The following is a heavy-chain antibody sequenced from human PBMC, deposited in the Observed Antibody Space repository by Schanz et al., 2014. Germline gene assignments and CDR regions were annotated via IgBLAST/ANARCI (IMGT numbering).Heavy chain of an antibody. CDR3: AKVDRTRYYAMDV. V-gene: IGHV1-69*08. D-gene: IGHD3-9*01. Sequence: QVQLVQSGAEVKKPGSSVKVSCKASGGTFSSSTLPWGRQAPGQGLEWMGRIIPILDKTNYAQKFQGRVTMTADKSTSTVYMEVSGLRSEDTAVYYCAKVDRTRYYAMDVWGQGTTVTVSS. CDR2: IIPILDKT. CDR1: GGTFSSST. J-gene: IGHJ6*02.